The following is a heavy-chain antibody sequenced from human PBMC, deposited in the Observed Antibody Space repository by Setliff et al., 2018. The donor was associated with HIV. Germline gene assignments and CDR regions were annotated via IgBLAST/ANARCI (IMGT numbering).Heavy chain of an antibody. CDR3: ARHPSTRIYPYYYIDV. D-gene: IGHD1-26*01. V-gene: IGHV4-4*07. Sequence: SETLSLTCTVSGDSINSYYWSWIRQTAGKGLEWIERIYTSGTTNYNPSLKRRVTMSVDTSKNQFSLKLTSVTAADTAVYSCARHPSTRIYPYYYIDVWGKGTTVTVSS. CDR2: IYTSGTT. CDR1: GDSINSYY. J-gene: IGHJ6*03.